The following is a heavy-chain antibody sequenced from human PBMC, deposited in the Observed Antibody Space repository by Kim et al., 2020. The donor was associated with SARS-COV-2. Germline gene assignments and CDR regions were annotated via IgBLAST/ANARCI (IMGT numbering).Heavy chain of an antibody. CDR3: ARQENPWFDP. J-gene: IGHJ5*02. CDR2: T. Sequence: TRYSPSFQGQVTISADKSISTAYLQWSSLKASDTAMYYCARQENPWFDPWGQGTLVTVSS. V-gene: IGHV5-51*01.